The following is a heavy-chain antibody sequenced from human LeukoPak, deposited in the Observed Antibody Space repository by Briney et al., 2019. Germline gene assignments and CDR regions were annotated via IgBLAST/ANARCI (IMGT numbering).Heavy chain of an antibody. CDR1: GFTFSSYG. CDR2: IWYYGSSK. J-gene: IGHJ4*02. CDR3: ARDYCGGDCYVDY. V-gene: IGHV3-33*01. Sequence: PGGSLRLSCAASGFTFSSYGMHWVRQAPGKGLEWVAVIWYYGSSKYYADSVKGRFTISRDNSKKTLYLQMNSLRAEDTAVYYCARDYCGGDCYVDYWGQGTLVTVSS. D-gene: IGHD2-21*02.